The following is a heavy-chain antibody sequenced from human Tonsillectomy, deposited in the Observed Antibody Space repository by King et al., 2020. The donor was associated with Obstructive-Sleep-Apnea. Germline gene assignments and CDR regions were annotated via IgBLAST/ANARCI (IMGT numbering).Heavy chain of an antibody. CDR2: ISSSRSYI. CDR1: GFTFSSYS. D-gene: IGHD6-19*01. Sequence: VQLVESGGGLVEPGGSLRLSCAASGFTFSSYSMNWVRQAPGKGLEWVSSISSSRSYIYYADSVKGRFTISRDNAKKSLYLQMNSLRAEDTAVYYCARVDLDGYTSGWYVYWGQGTLVTVSS. V-gene: IGHV3-21*01. J-gene: IGHJ4*02. CDR3: ARVDLDGYTSGWYVY.